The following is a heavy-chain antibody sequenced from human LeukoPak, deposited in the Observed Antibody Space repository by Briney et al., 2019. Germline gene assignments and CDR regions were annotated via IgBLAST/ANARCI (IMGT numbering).Heavy chain of an antibody. V-gene: IGHV4-30-4*08. CDR2: IYYSGST. D-gene: IGHD4-11*01. J-gene: IGHJ4*02. CDR1: GGSISSGAYY. Sequence: SQTLSLTCTVSGGSISSGAYYWSWIRQPPGKGLEWIGYIYYSGSTYYNPSLKSRVTISVDTSKNQFSLKLSSVTAADTAVYYCARDSDYSNSWYYFDYWGQGTLVTVSS. CDR3: ARDSDYSNSWYYFDY.